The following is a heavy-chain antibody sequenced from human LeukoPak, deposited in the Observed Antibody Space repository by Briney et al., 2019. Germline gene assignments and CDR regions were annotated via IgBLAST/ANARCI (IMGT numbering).Heavy chain of an antibody. CDR1: GYTLTDYH. V-gene: IGHV1-8*03. J-gene: IGHJ4*02. CDR3: ARGSTPRTYCSGGSCYPYYFDY. Sequence: ASVKVSCKASGYTLTDYHIHWVRQAPGQGLEWMGWMNPNSGNTGYAQKFQGRVTITRNTSISTAYMELSSLRSEDTAVYYCARGSTPRTYCSGGSCYPYYFDYWGQGTLVTVSS. CDR2: MNPNSGNT. D-gene: IGHD2-15*01.